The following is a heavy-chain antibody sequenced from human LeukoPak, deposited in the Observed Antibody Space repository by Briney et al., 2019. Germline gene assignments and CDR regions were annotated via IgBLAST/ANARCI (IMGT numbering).Heavy chain of an antibody. CDR2: IHHSGST. V-gene: IGHV4-38-2*02. CDR1: GYSISSGYY. CDR3: ARDGSNMITVVPFDY. D-gene: IGHD3-22*01. J-gene: IGHJ4*02. Sequence: PSETLSLTCTVSGYSISSGYYWGWIRQPPGKGLEWIGSIHHSGSTYYNPSLKSRVSMSVDTSKNQLYLKLRFVTAADTAVYYCARDGSNMITVVPFDYWGQGALVTVSS.